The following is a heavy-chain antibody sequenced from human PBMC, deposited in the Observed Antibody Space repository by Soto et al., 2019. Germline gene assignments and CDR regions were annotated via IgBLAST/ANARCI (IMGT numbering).Heavy chain of an antibody. D-gene: IGHD6-13*01. CDR3: ARDPGIAANAYYYGMDV. V-gene: IGHV1-8*01. J-gene: IGHJ6*02. CDR2: MNAKSGDT. CDR1: GYTFSDFD. Sequence: ASVKVSCKASGYTFSDFDINWLRQASGQGPEWMGWMNAKSGDTFFPQRFRGKFNMTWDTSTSTAYMELSSLRSEDTAVYYCARDPGIAANAYYYGMDVWGQGTTVTVSS.